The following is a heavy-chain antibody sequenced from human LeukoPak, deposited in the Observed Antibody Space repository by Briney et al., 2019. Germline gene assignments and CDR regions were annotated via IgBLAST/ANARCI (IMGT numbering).Heavy chain of an antibody. CDR2: INPNSGGT. Sequence: ASVKVSCKASGYTFTGYYMHWVRQAPGQGLEWMGWINPNSGGTNYAQKFQGRVTMTRDTSISTAYMELSSLRSEDTAVYYCATDKVLYYYGSGSSPKFDYWGQGTLVTVSS. J-gene: IGHJ4*02. D-gene: IGHD3-10*01. CDR1: GYTFTGYY. CDR3: ATDKVLYYYGSGSSPKFDY. V-gene: IGHV1-2*02.